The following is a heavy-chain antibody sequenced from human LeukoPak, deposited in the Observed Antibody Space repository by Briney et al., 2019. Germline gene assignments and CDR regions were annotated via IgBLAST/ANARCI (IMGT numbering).Heavy chain of an antibody. CDR3: ATRSIYYYYGMDV. Sequence: PSETLSLTCTVSGGSISGYYWSWIRQPPGKGLEWIGYIYYSGSTNYNPSLKSRVTISVDTSKNQFSLKLSSVTAADTAVYYCATRSIYYYYGMDVWGQGTTVTVSS. CDR1: GGSISGYY. CDR2: IYYSGST. D-gene: IGHD3-9*01. J-gene: IGHJ6*02. V-gene: IGHV4-59*08.